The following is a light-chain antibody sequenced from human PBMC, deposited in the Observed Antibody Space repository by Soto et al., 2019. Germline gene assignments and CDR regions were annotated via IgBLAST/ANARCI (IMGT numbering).Light chain of an antibody. V-gene: IGKV1-9*01. CDR1: QGISSN. Sequence: DIQLTQSPSFLSASVGDRVTITCRASQGISSNLVWYQQEPGKAPKLLIYSASTLQGGVPSRFSGSGSGTDFTLTISSLQPEDFATYYCQHLNGYPRTFGQGTKVEIK. CDR3: QHLNGYPRT. J-gene: IGKJ1*01. CDR2: SAS.